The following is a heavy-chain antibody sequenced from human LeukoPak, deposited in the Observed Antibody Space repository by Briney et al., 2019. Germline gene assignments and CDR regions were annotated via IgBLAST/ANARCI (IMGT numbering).Heavy chain of an antibody. CDR2: IWSDGSLK. CDR1: GFSFSNYG. J-gene: IGHJ4*02. Sequence: PGGSLRLSCAASGFSFSNYGMHWGRQAPGAGLEWVAVIWSDGSLKYYADSVKGRFTISRDNSKNALYLQMNSLRVEDTAVYYRARDGNWNPFDYWGQGTLVTVSS. V-gene: IGHV3-33*01. D-gene: IGHD1-1*01. CDR3: ARDGNWNPFDY.